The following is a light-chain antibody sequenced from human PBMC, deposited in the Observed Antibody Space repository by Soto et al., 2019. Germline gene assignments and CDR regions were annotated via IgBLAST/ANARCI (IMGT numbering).Light chain of an antibody. Sequence: QSVLTQPPSVSGAPGQRVTISCTGSSSNIGAGYDVHWYQQLPGTAPKLLSYGNSNRPSGVHDRFSGSKSGTSACLAITGFQDEDLAAYSCQSYDSSLSGYVFGTGTKVTVL. CDR2: GNS. J-gene: IGLJ1*01. CDR1: SSNIGAGYD. V-gene: IGLV1-40*01. CDR3: QSYDSSLSGYV.